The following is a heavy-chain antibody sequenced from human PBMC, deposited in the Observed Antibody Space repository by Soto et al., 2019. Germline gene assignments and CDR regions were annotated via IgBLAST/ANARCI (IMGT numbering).Heavy chain of an antibody. CDR2: IWYDGSNK. CDR1: GFTFSSYG. D-gene: IGHD1-1*01. Sequence: QVQLVESGGGVVQPGRSLRLSCAASGFTFSSYGMHWVRQAPGKGLEWVAVIWYDGSNKYYADSVRGRFTISRDNSKNTLYLQMNSLRAEDTAVYYCXXXRDGEITNYGMDVWGQGTTVTVSS. V-gene: IGHV3-33*01. J-gene: IGHJ6*02. CDR3: XXXRDGEITNYGMDV.